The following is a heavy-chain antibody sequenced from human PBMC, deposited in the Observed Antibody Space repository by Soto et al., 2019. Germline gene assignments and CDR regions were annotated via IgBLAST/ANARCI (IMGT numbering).Heavy chain of an antibody. J-gene: IGHJ4*02. CDR1: GLRFTTSS. CDR2: ITGGSSST. D-gene: IGHD1-26*01. V-gene: IGHV3-21*01. Sequence: EVQLVESGGGLVKPGESLRLSCAASGLRFTTSSMSWVRQAPGRGLEWVSSITGGSSSTFYADSVKGRFTISRDNSKNSPYLQMNSLRVEDTAVYYCATYTGTYPDHWGQGTLVTVSS. CDR3: ATYTGTYPDH.